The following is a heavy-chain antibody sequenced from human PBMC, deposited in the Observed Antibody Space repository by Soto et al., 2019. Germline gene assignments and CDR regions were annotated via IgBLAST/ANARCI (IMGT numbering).Heavy chain of an antibody. CDR3: SSPKGHSANNWVQFDY. Sequence: WTWIRQHPGKGLEWIGYIHSSGYTYYNPSLKSRVTMSLDTSKNEFSLKLASLTAADTAVYYCSSPKGHSANNWVQFDYWGQVTLVTVSS. J-gene: IGHJ4*02. V-gene: IGHV4-31*02. CDR2: IHSSGYT. D-gene: IGHD1-1*01.